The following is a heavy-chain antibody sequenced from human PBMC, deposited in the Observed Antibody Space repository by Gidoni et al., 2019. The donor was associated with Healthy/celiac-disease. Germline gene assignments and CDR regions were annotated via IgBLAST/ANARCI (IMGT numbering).Heavy chain of an antibody. Sequence: EVQLVESGGGLVQPGGSLRLSCAASGFTFSSYSMNWVRQAPGKGLEWVSYISSSSSTIYYADSVKGRFTISRDNAKNSLYLQMNSLRDEDTAVYYCARGNYDFWRRLNWFDPWGQGTLVTVSS. V-gene: IGHV3-48*02. CDR3: ARGNYDFWRRLNWFDP. J-gene: IGHJ5*02. D-gene: IGHD3-3*01. CDR1: GFTFSSYS. CDR2: ISSSSSTI.